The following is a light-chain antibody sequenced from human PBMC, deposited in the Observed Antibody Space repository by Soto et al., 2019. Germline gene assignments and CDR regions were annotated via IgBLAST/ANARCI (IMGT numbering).Light chain of an antibody. Sequence: VLTQPPSVSGAPGQRVTISCTGSSSNIGAGYDVHWYQQLPGTAPKLLIYGNSNRPSGVPDRFSGSKSGTSASLAITGLQAEDEADYYCQSYDSSLKVFGTGTKLTVL. J-gene: IGLJ1*01. CDR3: QSYDSSLKV. CDR2: GNS. CDR1: SSNIGAGYD. V-gene: IGLV1-40*01.